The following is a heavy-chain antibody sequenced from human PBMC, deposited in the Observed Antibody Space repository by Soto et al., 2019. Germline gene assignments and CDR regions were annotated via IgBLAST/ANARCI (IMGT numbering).Heavy chain of an antibody. J-gene: IGHJ4*02. CDR1: EFTFSSYA. D-gene: IGHD3-10*01. Sequence: GGSLRLSCAASEFTFSSYAMSWVRQAPGKGLEWVSAVSGSGGPTYYAESVKGRFTVSRDNSRNTLYLQMNSLRAEDTAVYYCAKEDSITMVRGVIIDHWGQGTLVTVSS. CDR2: VSGSGGPT. V-gene: IGHV3-23*01. CDR3: AKEDSITMVRGVIIDH.